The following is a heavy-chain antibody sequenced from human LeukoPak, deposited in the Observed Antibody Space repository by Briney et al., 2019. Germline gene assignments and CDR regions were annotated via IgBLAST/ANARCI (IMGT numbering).Heavy chain of an antibody. CDR2: INPSGGST. CDR1: GYTFTGYY. Sequence: ASVKVSCKASGYTFTGYYMHWVRQAPGQGLEWMGWINPSGGSTSYAQKFQGRVTMTRDTSTSTVYMELSSLRSEDTAVYYCAREGVSGYEPVDYWGQGTLVTASS. CDR3: AREGVSGYEPVDY. J-gene: IGHJ4*02. D-gene: IGHD5-12*01. V-gene: IGHV1-46*01.